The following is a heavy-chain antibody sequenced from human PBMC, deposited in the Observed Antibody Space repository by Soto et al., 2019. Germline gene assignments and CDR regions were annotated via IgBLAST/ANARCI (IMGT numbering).Heavy chain of an antibody. CDR2: LYRGGVA. CDR1: GFIVSDNF. V-gene: IGHV3-53*01. Sequence: GSMGLACAAYGFIVSDNFMIWVRPAQGKGLEWVSALYRGGVAYYADAVKGRFIVSRDNPENTLYLQMTSLGADDSAIYYCARALVEVPAPPRLDAFDLWGQGTVVTV. CDR3: ARALVEVPAPPRLDAFDL. J-gene: IGHJ3*01. D-gene: IGHD2-2*01.